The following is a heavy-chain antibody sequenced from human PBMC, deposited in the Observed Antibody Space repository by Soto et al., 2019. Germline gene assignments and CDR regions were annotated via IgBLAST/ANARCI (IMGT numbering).Heavy chain of an antibody. CDR1: VFTFSSYA. CDR2: ISGSGGTT. D-gene: IGHD3-3*01. V-gene: IGHV3-23*01. Sequence: GALRLSCAASVFTFSSYAMSWVRQAAGKGLEWVSAISGSGGTTYYADSVKGRFTISRDNSKNTLYLQMNSLRAEDTAVYYCARGGDFWSGCPAYYYYGMDVWGQGTTVIVSS. J-gene: IGHJ6*02. CDR3: ARGGDFWSGCPAYYYYGMDV.